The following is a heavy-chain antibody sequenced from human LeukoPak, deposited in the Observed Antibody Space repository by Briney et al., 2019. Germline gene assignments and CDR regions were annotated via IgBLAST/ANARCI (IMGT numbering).Heavy chain of an antibody. Sequence: GGSLRLSCAASGFTFSDHYMSWIRQAPGKGLEWVSHINISGGTIYYADSVKGRFTISRDNAKNSLYLQMNSLGAEDTALYYCAKALHTWELLNAFDIWGQGTMVTVSS. V-gene: IGHV3-11*01. CDR3: AKALHTWELLNAFDI. D-gene: IGHD3-10*01. CDR1: GFTFSDHY. J-gene: IGHJ3*02. CDR2: INISGGTI.